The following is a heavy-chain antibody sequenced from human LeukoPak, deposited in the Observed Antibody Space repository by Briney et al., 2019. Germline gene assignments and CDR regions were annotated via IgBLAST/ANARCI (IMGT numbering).Heavy chain of an antibody. V-gene: IGHV4-59*01. D-gene: IGHD6-19*01. CDR2: IYYSGST. Sequence: SETLSLTCTVSGGSISSYYWSWIRQPPGKGLEWIGYIYYSGSTNYNPSLKSRVTISVDTSKNQFSLKLSSVTAADTAVYYCARHPSSGWSHWYFDLWGRGTLVTVSS. CDR3: ARHPSSGWSHWYFDL. J-gene: IGHJ2*01. CDR1: GGSISSYY.